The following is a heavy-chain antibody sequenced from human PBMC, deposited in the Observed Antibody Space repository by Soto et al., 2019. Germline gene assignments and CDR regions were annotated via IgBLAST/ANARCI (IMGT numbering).Heavy chain of an antibody. J-gene: IGHJ4*02. D-gene: IGHD3-3*01. CDR3: ARDGIGGPAFRGFLYY. CDR1: KSIFTGYA. CDR2: IWFDGTDE. Sequence: QVLLVESGGGVAQPGRSLRLSCAASKSIFTGYAMHWVRQAPGKGLEWVAVIWFDGTDEYYADSVKGRFTISRDNSKNMLYLQMNSLRVEDTALYYCARDGIGGPAFRGFLYYWGQGTLVTVSS. V-gene: IGHV3-33*01.